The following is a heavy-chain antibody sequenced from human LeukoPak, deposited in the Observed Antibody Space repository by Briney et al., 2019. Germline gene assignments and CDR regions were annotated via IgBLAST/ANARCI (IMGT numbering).Heavy chain of an antibody. CDR3: ARDRGLYSGYDLSCFDY. CDR2: INSGGYT. D-gene: IGHD5-12*01. CDR1: GFTVSSNY. V-gene: IGHV3-53*01. J-gene: IGHJ4*02. Sequence: PGGSLRLSCAASGFTVSSNYMSWVRQAPGKGLEWVSVINSGGYTYYADSVKGRFTISRDNSKNTLFLQMNSLRAEDTAVYYCARDRGLYSGYDLSCFDYWGQGTLVTVPS.